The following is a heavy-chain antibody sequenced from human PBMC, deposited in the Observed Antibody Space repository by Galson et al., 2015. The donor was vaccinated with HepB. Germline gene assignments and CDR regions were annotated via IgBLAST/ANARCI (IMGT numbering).Heavy chain of an antibody. D-gene: IGHD2-15*01. V-gene: IGHV3-30*04. CDR2: FAPDESSK. CDR3: AREGYSSGRCGTFDI. CDR1: GLTVSNSI. Sequence: SLRLSCAASGLTVSNSIMHWVRQAPGKGPEWVAVFAPDESSKGYRDSVKGRFTISRDTSQNTLYLEMNTLTSEDTAVYFCAREGYSSGRCGTFDIWGQGTMVTVSS. J-gene: IGHJ3*02.